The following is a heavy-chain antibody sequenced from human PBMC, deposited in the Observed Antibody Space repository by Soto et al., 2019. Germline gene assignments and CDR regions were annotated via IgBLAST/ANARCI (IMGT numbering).Heavy chain of an antibody. Sequence: GGSLRLSCAASGFTVSSNYMSWVRQAPGKGLEWVSVIYSGGSTYYADSVKGRFTISRDNSKNTLYLQMNSLRAEDTAVYYCARDPYYDSSGYYLDYWGQGTLVTVS. V-gene: IGHV3-53*01. J-gene: IGHJ4*02. CDR2: IYSGGST. CDR3: ARDPYYDSSGYYLDY. D-gene: IGHD3-22*01. CDR1: GFTVSSNY.